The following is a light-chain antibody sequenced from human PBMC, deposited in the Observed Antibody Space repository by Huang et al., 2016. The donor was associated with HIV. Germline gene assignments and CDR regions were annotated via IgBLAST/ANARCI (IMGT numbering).Light chain of an antibody. J-gene: IGKJ4*01. CDR2: AAS. CDR1: QSVSTY. V-gene: IGKV1-39*01. CDR3: QQTYSAPLT. Sequence: DIQMTQSPSSLSASIGDRVTITCRPSQSVSTYLNWYQQKPGKAPQLLIYAASSLQSGVPSRFSGSGSGTDFTLTISSVQPEDFATYYCQQTYSAPLTFGGGTRVEIK.